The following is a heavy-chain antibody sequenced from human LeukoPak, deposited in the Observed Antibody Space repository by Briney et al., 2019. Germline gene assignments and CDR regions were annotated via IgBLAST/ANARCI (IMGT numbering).Heavy chain of an antibody. CDR2: LRGDGET. J-gene: IGHJ4*01. CDR1: GFTFSNSA. V-gene: IGHV3-23*01. Sequence: GALRLSCAAAGFTFSNSATSWVRHAPAGGLEWVSSLRGDGETFYADSVKGRFNLSRDHSRNTVYLHLNNLRVEDTAIYYCAKASWVSSADAVLWGQGTVVTVS. CDR3: AKASWVSSADAVL. D-gene: IGHD3-16*01.